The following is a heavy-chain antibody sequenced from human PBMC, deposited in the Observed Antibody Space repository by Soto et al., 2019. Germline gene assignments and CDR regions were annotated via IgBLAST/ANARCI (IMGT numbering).Heavy chain of an antibody. J-gene: IGHJ6*02. V-gene: IGHV1-69*01. CDR1: GGRFSTYA. CDR3: ARGGKERFRGPGMDV. CDR2: IITFFGAA. Sequence: QVQLVQSGAEVRKPGSSVRVSCKASGGRFSTYAFNWVRQAPGQGLEWMGGIITFFGAAMYAQKFQGRVTITADESTTTADMELSGLRSEDTAVYYCARGGKERFRGPGMDVWGQGTTVTVSS. D-gene: IGHD1-1*01.